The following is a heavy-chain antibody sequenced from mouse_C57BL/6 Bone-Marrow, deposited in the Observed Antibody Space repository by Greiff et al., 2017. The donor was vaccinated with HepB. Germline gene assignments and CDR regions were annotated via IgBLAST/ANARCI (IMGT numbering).Heavy chain of an antibody. J-gene: IGHJ4*01. Sequence: EVQGVESGAELVRPGASVKLSCTASGFNIKDDYMHWVKQRPEQGLEWIGWIDPENGDTEYASKFQGKATITADTSSNTAYLQLSSLTSEDTAVYYCTTDTGYAMDYWGQGTSVTVSS. CDR2: IDPENGDT. CDR3: TTDTGYAMDY. D-gene: IGHD1-1*01. CDR1: GFNIKDDY. V-gene: IGHV14-4*01.